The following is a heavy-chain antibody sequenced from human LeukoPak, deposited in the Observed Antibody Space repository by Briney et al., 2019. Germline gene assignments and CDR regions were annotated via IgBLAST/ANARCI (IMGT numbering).Heavy chain of an antibody. Sequence: GGSLRLSCAASGFTFSSYGMHWVRQAPGKGLEWVAFIRYDGSNKYYADSVKGRFTISRDNSKNTRYLQMNSLRAEDTAVYYCAKDRTPYSSTWGDDYWGQGTLVTVSS. D-gene: IGHD6-13*01. CDR1: GFTFSSYG. CDR2: IRYDGSNK. CDR3: AKDRTPYSSTWGDDY. J-gene: IGHJ4*02. V-gene: IGHV3-30*02.